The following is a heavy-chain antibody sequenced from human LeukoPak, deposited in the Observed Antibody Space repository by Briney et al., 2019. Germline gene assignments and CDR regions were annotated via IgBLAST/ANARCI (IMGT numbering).Heavy chain of an antibody. J-gene: IGHJ3*02. D-gene: IGHD3-22*01. CDR2: IRAGGST. CDR3: AREGSYDTSGYNDALDI. V-gene: IGHV3-53*01. Sequence: GGSLRLSCAASGFIVSGNYMSWVSQAPGKGLEWVSVIRAGGSTSYADSVKGRFTISRDNSKNTLYLQMNSLRDEDTAVYYCAREGSYDTSGYNDALDIWGQGTMVTVSA. CDR1: GFIVSGNY.